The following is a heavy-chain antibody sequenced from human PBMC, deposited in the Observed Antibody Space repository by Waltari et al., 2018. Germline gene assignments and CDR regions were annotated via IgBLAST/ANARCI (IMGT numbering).Heavy chain of an antibody. CDR2: IKQDGSEK. CDR3: ARDTSYSSSPNY. Sequence: EVQLVESGGGLVQPGGSLRLSCAASGFTFSSYWMSWFRQARGKGLEWVANIKQDGSEKSYVDSVKGRFTISRDNAKNSLYLQMNSLRAEDTAVYYCARDTSYSSSPNYWGQGTLVTVSS. D-gene: IGHD6-6*01. CDR1: GFTFSSYW. J-gene: IGHJ4*02. V-gene: IGHV3-7*01.